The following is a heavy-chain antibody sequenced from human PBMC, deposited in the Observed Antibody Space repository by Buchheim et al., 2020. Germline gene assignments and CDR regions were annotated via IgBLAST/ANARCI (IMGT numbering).Heavy chain of an antibody. Sequence: QVQLQESGPGLVKPSETLSVTCTVSGGSVSSGNYYWSWIRQPPGKGLEWIGYIYYSGSTNYSPSLKSRVTISVDTSKDQFSLKLGSVTAADTAVYYSARTSIQYHFDSWGQGTL. J-gene: IGHJ4*02. D-gene: IGHD4-11*01. CDR1: GGSVSSGNYY. CDR2: IYYSGST. CDR3: ARTSIQYHFDS. V-gene: IGHV4-61*01.